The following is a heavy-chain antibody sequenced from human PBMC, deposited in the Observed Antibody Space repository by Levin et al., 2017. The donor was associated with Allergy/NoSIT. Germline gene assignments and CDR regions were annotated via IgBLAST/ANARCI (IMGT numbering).Heavy chain of an antibody. CDR1: GDRVSRNSAA. V-gene: IGHV6-1*01. D-gene: IGHD4-17*01. CDR3: ACVDEYGDYGGWFDP. CDR2: TYYRSKWYN. Sequence: PSETLSLTCVISGDRVSRNSAAWNWIRQSPSRGLEWLGRTYYRSKWYNDYAESVKSRITIKSDTSKNQFSLHLSSVTPEDTAVYYCACVDEYGDYGGWFDPWGQGTLVTVSS. J-gene: IGHJ5*02.